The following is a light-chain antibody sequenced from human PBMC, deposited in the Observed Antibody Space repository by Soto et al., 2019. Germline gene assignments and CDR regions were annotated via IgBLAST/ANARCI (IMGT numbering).Light chain of an antibody. CDR2: DAS. V-gene: IGKV1-33*01. CDR1: QDISNY. J-gene: IGKJ1*01. Sequence: DIQMTQSPSSLSASVGDRVTITCQASQDISNYLNWYQQKPGKAPKLVIYDASNLETGVPSRFSGCGSGTDFTFTISSLQAEDIATYHCQQYDNLPQTFGQGTKVEIK. CDR3: QQYDNLPQT.